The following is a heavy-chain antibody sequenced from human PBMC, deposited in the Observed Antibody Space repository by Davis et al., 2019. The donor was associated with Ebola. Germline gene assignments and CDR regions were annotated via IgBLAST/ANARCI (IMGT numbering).Heavy chain of an antibody. J-gene: IGHJ6*02. D-gene: IGHD3-3*01. Sequence: MPSETLSLTCAVYGGSFSGYYWSWIRQPPGKGLEWIGEINHSGSTNYNPSLKSRVTISVDTSKNQFSLKLSSVTAADTAVYYCARGALGYDFWSGYHHAASGHVDVWGQGTTVTVSS. CDR1: GGSFSGYY. V-gene: IGHV4-34*01. CDR2: INHSGST. CDR3: ARGALGYDFWSGYHHAASGHVDV.